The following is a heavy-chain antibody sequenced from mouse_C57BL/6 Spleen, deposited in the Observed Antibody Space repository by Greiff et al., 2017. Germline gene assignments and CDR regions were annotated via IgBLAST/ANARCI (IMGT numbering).Heavy chain of an antibody. D-gene: IGHD2-2*01. CDR3: ARGGYDDEGFAY. CDR2: ISNLAYSI. J-gene: IGHJ3*01. V-gene: IGHV5-15*01. Sequence: EVQLQESGGGLVQPGGSLKLSCAASGFTFSDYGMAWVRQAPRKGPEWVAFISNLAYSIYYADTVTGRFTISRENAKNTLYLEMSSLRSEDTAMYYCARGGYDDEGFAYWGQGTLVTVSA. CDR1: GFTFSDYG.